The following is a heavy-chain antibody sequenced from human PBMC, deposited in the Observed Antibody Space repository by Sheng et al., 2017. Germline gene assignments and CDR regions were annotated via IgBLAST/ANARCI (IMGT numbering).Heavy chain of an antibody. D-gene: IGHD1-7*01. CDR3: ARVHGITGTYWFDP. CDR1: GGSISSGGYS. Sequence: QLQLQESGSGLVKPSQTLSLTCAVSGGSISSGGYSWSWIRQPPGKGLEWIGYIYHSGSTYYNPSLKSRVTISVDRSKNQFSPKLSSVTAADTAVYYCARVHGITGTYWFDPGAREPWSPSPQ. J-gene: IGHJ5*02. CDR2: IYHSGST. V-gene: IGHV4-30-2*01.